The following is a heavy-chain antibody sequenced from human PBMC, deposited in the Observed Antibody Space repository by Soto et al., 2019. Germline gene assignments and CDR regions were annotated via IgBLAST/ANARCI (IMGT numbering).Heavy chain of an antibody. V-gene: IGHV1-69*13. CDR3: ASSLAYCGGDCHLDY. CDR2: IIPIFGTA. CDR1: GGTFSSYA. Sequence: AVKVSCKASGGTFSSYAISWVRQAPGQGLEWMGGIIPIFGTANYAQKFQGRVTITADESTSTAYMELSSLRSEDTAVYYCASSLAYCGGDCHLDYWGQGTLVTVSS. J-gene: IGHJ4*02. D-gene: IGHD2-21*02.